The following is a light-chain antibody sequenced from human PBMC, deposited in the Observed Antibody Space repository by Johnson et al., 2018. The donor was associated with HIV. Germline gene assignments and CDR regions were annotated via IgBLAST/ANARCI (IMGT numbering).Light chain of an antibody. CDR2: DNN. J-gene: IGLJ1*01. V-gene: IGLV1-51*01. CDR1: SSNIENNY. Sequence: QSILTQPPSVSAASGQKVDISCSGSSSNIENNYLSWYQQLPHTAPKLLISDNNKRPSGIPDRFSGSKSGATATLDITGLQTGDEADYYCGTWDYSLNVYVFGTGTKVTVL. CDR3: GTWDYSLNVYV.